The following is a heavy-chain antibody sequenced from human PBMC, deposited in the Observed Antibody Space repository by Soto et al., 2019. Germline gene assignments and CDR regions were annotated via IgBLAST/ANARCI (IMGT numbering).Heavy chain of an antibody. CDR2: MIGDGTSW. CDR3: AKDLRPDGRYDLDY. CDR1: GFNFRIYA. Sequence: EVQLLESGGGFAQAGGFLRLSCAGSGFNFRIYAINWVRQGPRKGLGWVSVMIGDGTSWDYADSVRGRFTISRDNSKNTLYLQMNSLRAEDTAVYYCAKDLRPDGRYDLDYWGQGTLVTVSS. V-gene: IGHV3-23*01. J-gene: IGHJ4*02. D-gene: IGHD1-26*01.